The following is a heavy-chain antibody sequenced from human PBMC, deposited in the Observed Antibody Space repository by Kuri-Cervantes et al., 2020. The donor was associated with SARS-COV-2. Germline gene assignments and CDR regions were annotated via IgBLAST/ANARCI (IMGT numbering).Heavy chain of an antibody. CDR2: IKSKTDGGTT. CDR3: TRETYSSSYWFDP. D-gene: IGHD6-6*01. Sequence: GESLKISCAASGFTSSNAWMNWVRQAPGKGLEWVGRIKSKTDGGTTDYAAPVKGRFTISRDDSKNTLYLQMNSLKTEDTAVYYCTRETYSSSYWFDPWGQGALVTVSS. J-gene: IGHJ5*02. V-gene: IGHV3-15*07. CDR1: GFTSSNAW.